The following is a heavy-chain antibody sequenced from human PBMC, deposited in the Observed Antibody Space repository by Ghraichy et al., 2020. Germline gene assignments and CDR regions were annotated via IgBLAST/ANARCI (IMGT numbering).Heavy chain of an antibody. V-gene: IGHV3-30*18. CDR2: ISYDGSNK. Sequence: GGSLRLSCAASGFTFSSYGMHWVHQAPGKGLEWVAVISYDGSNKYYADSVKGRFTISRDNSKNTLYLQMNSLRAEDTAVYYCAKHLYRTGDFDWLLPAFGGPDYWGQGTLVTVSS. CDR1: GFTFSSYG. J-gene: IGHJ4*02. D-gene: IGHD3-9*01. CDR3: AKHLYRTGDFDWLLPAFGGPDY.